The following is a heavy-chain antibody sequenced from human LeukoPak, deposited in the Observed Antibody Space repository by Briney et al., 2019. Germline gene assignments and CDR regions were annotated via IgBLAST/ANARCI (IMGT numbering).Heavy chain of an antibody. D-gene: IGHD2-15*01. V-gene: IGHV4-39*01. CDR2: IYYSGST. CDR3: ARLYWSGGSCYLDS. CDR1: GGSISSSGSY. J-gene: IGHJ4*02. Sequence: SETLSLTCTVSGGSISSSGSYWGCIRQPPGKGLEWIGSIYYSGSTYYNPSLKSRVTISVDTSENQFSLKVTSVTAADTAVYYCARLYWSGGSCYLDSWGQGTLVTVSS.